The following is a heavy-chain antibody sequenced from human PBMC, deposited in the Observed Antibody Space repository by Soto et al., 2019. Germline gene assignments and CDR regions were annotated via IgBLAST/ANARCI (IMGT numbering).Heavy chain of an antibody. CDR2: MNPNSGNT. CDR1: GYTFTSYD. V-gene: IGHV1-8*01. CDR3: ARATGCISTSCYFWFDP. J-gene: IGHJ5*02. D-gene: IGHD2-2*01. Sequence: QVQLVQYGAEVKKPGASVKVSCKASGYTFTSYDINWVRQATGQGLEWMGWMNPNSGNTGYAQKFQGRVTMTRNTSISTAYMELSSLRSEDTAVYYCARATGCISTSCYFWFDPWGQGTLVTVSS.